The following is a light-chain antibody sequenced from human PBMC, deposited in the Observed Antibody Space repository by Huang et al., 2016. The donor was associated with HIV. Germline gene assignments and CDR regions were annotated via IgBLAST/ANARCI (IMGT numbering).Light chain of an antibody. J-gene: IGKJ4*01. CDR3: QQYNNWPLT. V-gene: IGKV3-15*01. Sequence: EIVMTRSPATLSVSPGERATLSYRASQSVSSNLAWYQQKPGQAPRLLIYGASTRATGIPARFSGSGSGTEFTLTISSLQSEDFAVYYCQQYNNWPLTFGGGTKVEIK. CDR2: GAS. CDR1: QSVSSN.